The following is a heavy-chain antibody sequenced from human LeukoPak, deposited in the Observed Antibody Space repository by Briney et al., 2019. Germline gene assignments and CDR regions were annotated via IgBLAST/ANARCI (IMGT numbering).Heavy chain of an antibody. CDR1: GFTFDDYG. D-gene: IGHD2-2*01. CDR2: INWNGGST. CDR3: ARGGYCSSTSCLLLSVSKYGMDV. J-gene: IGHJ6*02. V-gene: IGHV3-20*01. Sequence: GGSLRLSCAASGFTFDDYGMSWVRHAPGKGLEWVSGINWNGGSTVYADSVKGRFTISRDNAKNSLYLQMNSLRAEDTALYHCARGGYCSSTSCLLLSVSKYGMDVWGQGTTVTVSS.